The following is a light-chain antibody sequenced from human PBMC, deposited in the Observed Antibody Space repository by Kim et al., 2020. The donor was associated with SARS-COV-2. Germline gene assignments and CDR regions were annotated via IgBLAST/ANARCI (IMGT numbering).Light chain of an antibody. Sequence: DIQMTQSPSSLSASVGDRVTITCQASQDISNFLNWYQQTPGKAPKLLIFDASTLEPGVPSRFSGSGSGTDFAFTISSLQPEDSGTYYCQQYDNVPQYTFGQGTKVDIK. J-gene: IGKJ2*01. CDR1: QDISNF. CDR3: QQYDNVPQYT. CDR2: DAS. V-gene: IGKV1-33*01.